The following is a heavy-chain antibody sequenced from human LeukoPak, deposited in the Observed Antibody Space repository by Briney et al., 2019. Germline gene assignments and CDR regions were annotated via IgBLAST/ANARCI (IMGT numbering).Heavy chain of an antibody. D-gene: IGHD2-2*01. V-gene: IGHV3-23*01. CDR1: GFTFSSYA. J-gene: IGHJ6*03. CDR2: IRGSGSTS. CDR3: AKDTIDYCSSTSCYPSGGSYYYMDV. Sequence: GGSLRLSCVASGFTFSSYAMTWVRQAPGKGLEWVSSIRGSGSTSYYADSVKGRFTFSRDNSKNTLYLQMNSLRAEDTAVYYCAKDTIDYCSSTSCYPSGGSYYYMDVWGKGTTVTVSS.